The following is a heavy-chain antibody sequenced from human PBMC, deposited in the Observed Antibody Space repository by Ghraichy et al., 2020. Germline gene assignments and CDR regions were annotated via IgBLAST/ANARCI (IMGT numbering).Heavy chain of an antibody. J-gene: IGHJ6*02. D-gene: IGHD4-23*01. Sequence: GGSLRLSCVGSGFTFSSYSMNWVRQAPGKGLEWVSYITSSSRFISYADSVKGRFTVSRDNGQNSLYLQMKSLRDEDTAVYYCAGGSTVVRYYYYDGMDVWGQGTTVTVSS. CDR1: GFTFSSYS. CDR2: ITSSSRFI. CDR3: AGGSTVVRYYYYDGMDV. V-gene: IGHV3-48*02.